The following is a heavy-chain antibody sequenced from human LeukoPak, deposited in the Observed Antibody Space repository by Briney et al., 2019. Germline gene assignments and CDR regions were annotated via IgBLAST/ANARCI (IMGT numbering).Heavy chain of an antibody. Sequence: QTGGSLRLSCAVSGFTFDDYAMHWVRQVPGKGLEWVSGISWNSGSIGYADSVKGRFTISRDNAKNSLYLQMNSLRAEDMALYYCAKDMGSWYGRNSLDYWGQGTLVTVSS. CDR1: GFTFDDYA. CDR2: ISWNSGSI. CDR3: AKDMGSWYGRNSLDY. V-gene: IGHV3-9*03. J-gene: IGHJ4*02. D-gene: IGHD6-13*01.